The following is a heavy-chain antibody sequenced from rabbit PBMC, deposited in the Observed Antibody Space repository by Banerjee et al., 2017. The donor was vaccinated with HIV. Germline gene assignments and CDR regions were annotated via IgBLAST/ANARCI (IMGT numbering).Heavy chain of an antibody. CDR1: GFSFSSNYW. V-gene: IGHV1S45*01. CDR2: IITGSGST. CDR3: ARDGL. D-gene: IGHD3-1*01. Sequence: QEQLVESGGGLVQPGASLTLTCTASGFSFSSNYWIYWVRQAPGKGLEWVGYIITGSGSTYYASWAKGRFTISKTSSTTVTLQLSSLTATDTAMYFCARDGLWGPGTLVTVS. J-gene: IGHJ6*01.